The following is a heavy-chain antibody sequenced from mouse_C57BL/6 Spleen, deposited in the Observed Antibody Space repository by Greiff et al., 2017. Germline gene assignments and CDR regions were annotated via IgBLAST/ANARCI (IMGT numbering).Heavy chain of an antibody. V-gene: IGHV1-39*01. J-gene: IGHJ2*01. CDR2: INPDYGAT. D-gene: IGHD2-3*01. Sequence: EVQLVESGPELVKPGASVKISCKASGYSFTDYNMNWVKQSTGKGLEWIGEINPDYGATSYNHKFKGKATLTVDQSSSTAYLQLNSLTSEDSAVYYCSRRWDFDYWGQGTTLTVSS. CDR1: GYSFTDYN. CDR3: SRRWDFDY.